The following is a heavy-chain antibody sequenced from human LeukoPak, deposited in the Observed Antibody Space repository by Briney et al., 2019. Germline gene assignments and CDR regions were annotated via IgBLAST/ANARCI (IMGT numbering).Heavy chain of an antibody. CDR1: GGSISSYY. CDR2: IYYSGST. CDR3: ARSREDYYDSSGYLGY. D-gene: IGHD3-22*01. J-gene: IGHJ4*02. Sequence: SETLSLTCTVSGGSISSYYWSWIRQPPGKGLEWIGYIYYSGSTNYNPSLKSRVTISVDTSKNQFSLKLSSVTAAGTAVYYCARSREDYYDSSGYLGYWGQGTLVTVSS. V-gene: IGHV4-59*01.